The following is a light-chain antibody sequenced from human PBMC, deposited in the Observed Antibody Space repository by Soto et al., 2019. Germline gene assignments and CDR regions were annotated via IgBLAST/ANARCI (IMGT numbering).Light chain of an antibody. CDR2: EVS. CDR3: GSWDSSLSAYV. Sequence: QSALTQPPSASGSPGQSVTISCTGTSSDFGGYNYVSWYQQHPGKAPKLMIYEVSKRPSGVPDRFSGSKSGTSATLGITGFQTGDEADYYCGSWDSSLSAYVFGTGTKVTVL. CDR1: SSDFGGYNY. J-gene: IGLJ1*01. V-gene: IGLV2-8*01.